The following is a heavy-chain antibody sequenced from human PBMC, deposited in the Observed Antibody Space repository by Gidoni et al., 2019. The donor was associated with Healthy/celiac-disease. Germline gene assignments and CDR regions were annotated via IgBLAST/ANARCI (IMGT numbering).Heavy chain of an antibody. J-gene: IGHJ4*02. Sequence: QVQLQQWGAGPVKPSETLCLTGAVQGGSFGGYYWSWIRQPPAEGLEWIGEINHRGRTNYHPSLKSRFPISVDMSKDLSSLKLSSVTAAHTAVYSCASCSKRGYSYGAFDYWGQGTPVTVSS. CDR2: INHRGRT. V-gene: IGHV4-34*01. CDR1: GGSFGGYY. CDR3: ASCSKRGYSYGAFDY. D-gene: IGHD5-18*01.